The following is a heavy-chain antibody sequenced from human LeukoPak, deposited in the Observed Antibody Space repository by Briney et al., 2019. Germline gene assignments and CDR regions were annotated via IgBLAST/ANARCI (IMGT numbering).Heavy chain of an antibody. J-gene: IGHJ5*02. D-gene: IGHD3-10*01. Sequence: ASVKVSCKASGYTFTSYDINWVRQAPGQGLEWMGWTNPNSGNTGYAQKFQGRVTMTRNTSISTAYMELSSLRSEDTAVYYCARVRTMVRGVIIPKTRHNWFDPWGQGTLVTVSS. CDR2: TNPNSGNT. CDR3: ARVRTMVRGVIIPKTRHNWFDP. CDR1: GYTFTSYD. V-gene: IGHV1-8*01.